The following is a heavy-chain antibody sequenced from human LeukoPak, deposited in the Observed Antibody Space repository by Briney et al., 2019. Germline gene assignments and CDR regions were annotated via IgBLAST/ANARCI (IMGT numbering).Heavy chain of an antibody. CDR2: TSSDLNVK. V-gene: IGHV3-30-3*01. CDR1: GLTFRNYV. J-gene: IGHJ6*02. CDR3: ARIPGGYYYAMDV. D-gene: IGHD3-16*01. Sequence: GGSLRLSCAASGLTFRNYVIHWVRQAPGKGLEWVAVTSSDLNVKLYADSVKGRFTISRDNAKNSLYLQMNSLRDEDTAVYYCARIPGGYYYAMDVWGQGTTVTVSS.